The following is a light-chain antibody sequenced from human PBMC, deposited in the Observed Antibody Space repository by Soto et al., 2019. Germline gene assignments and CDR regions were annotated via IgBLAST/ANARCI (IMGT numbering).Light chain of an antibody. J-gene: IGKJ4*01. CDR3: QQYGSSLT. CDR1: QSVSSSSY. CDR2: GAS. V-gene: IGKV3-20*01. Sequence: EIVLTQSPGTLSLSPGERATLSCRASQSVSSSSYLAWYQQNPGQAPRLLIYGASSRATGVTDRFSGSGSGTDFTLTSRRLEPDDFAVYYCQQYGSSLTFGGGTKVEIK.